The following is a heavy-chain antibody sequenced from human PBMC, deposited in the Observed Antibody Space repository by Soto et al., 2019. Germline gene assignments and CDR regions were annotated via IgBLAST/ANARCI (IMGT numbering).Heavy chain of an antibody. CDR1: GFTFSSYE. J-gene: IGHJ6*02. V-gene: IGHV3-48*03. Sequence: EVQLVESGGGLVQPGGSLRLSCAASGFTFSSYEMNWVRQAPGKGLEWVSYISSSGNTIYHADSVKGRFTISRDNAKNSLYLQMNSLRAEDTAVYYCARDRSNSFGYYHYGMDVWGQGTTVTVSS. D-gene: IGHD6-6*01. CDR3: ARDRSNSFGYYHYGMDV. CDR2: ISSSGNTI.